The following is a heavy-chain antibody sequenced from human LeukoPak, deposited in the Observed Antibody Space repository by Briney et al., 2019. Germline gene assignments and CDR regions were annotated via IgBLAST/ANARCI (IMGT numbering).Heavy chain of an antibody. J-gene: IGHJ4*02. CDR2: INPNSGGT. CDR3: ARADLITMVRGVIRLDY. V-gene: IGHV1-2*06. D-gene: IGHD3-10*01. Sequence: ASVKVSCKASGYTFTGYYMHGVRQAPGQGLEWMGRINPNSGGTNYAQKFQGRVTMTRDTSISTAYMELSRLRSDDTAVYYCARADLITMVRGVIRLDYWGQGTLVTVSS. CDR1: GYTFTGYY.